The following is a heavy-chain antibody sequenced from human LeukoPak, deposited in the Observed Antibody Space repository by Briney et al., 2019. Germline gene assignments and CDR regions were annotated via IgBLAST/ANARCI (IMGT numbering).Heavy chain of an antibody. CDR3: ARDPVRRASGTTEIDY. V-gene: IGHV3-30*03. CDR2: ISYDGSNK. Sequence: GGSLRLSCAASGFTFSSYGMHWVRQAPGKGLEWVAVISYDGSNKYYADSVKGRFTISRDNSKNTLYLQMNSLRAEDTAVYYCARDPVRRASGTTEIDYWGQGTLVTVSS. D-gene: IGHD4-11*01. CDR1: GFTFSSYG. J-gene: IGHJ4*02.